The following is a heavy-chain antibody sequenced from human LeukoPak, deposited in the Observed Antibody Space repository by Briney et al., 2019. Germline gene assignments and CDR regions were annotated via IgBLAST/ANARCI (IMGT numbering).Heavy chain of an antibody. Sequence: SETLSLTCTVSGGSISSSSYYWGWIRQPPGKGLEWIGSIYYSGSTYYNPSLKSRVTISVDTSKNQFSLKLSSVTAADTAVYYCARETVVVNRGYMDVWGKGTTVTVSS. CDR3: ARETVVVNRGYMDV. CDR2: IYYSGST. J-gene: IGHJ6*03. CDR1: GGSISSSSYY. D-gene: IGHD3-22*01. V-gene: IGHV4-39*07.